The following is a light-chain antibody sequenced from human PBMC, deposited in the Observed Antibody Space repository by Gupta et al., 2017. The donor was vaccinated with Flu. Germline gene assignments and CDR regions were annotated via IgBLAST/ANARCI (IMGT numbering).Light chain of an antibody. CDR2: DVT. J-gene: IGLJ3*02. CDR1: TSDVGGYNY. CDR3: CSYAGNYIWV. Sequence: SVTISCTGPTSDVGGYNYVSWYQHHPGKAPKLMLHDVTYRPAGVPDRFSGSKSGNTASLTISGLQAEDEAEYYCCSYAGNYIWVFGGGTKLTVL. V-gene: IGLV2-11*01.